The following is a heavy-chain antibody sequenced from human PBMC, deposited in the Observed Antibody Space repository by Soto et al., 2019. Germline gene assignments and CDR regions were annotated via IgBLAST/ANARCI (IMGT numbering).Heavy chain of an antibody. CDR2: IIPIFGTA. J-gene: IGHJ4*02. Sequence: ASVKVSCTASGGTFSSYAISWVRQAPGQGLEWMGGIIPIFGTANYAQKFQGRVTITADESTSTAYMELSSLRSEDTAVYYCASQDWNDGGFDYWGQGTLVTVSS. V-gene: IGHV1-69*13. CDR1: GGTFSSYA. D-gene: IGHD1-1*01. CDR3: ASQDWNDGGFDY.